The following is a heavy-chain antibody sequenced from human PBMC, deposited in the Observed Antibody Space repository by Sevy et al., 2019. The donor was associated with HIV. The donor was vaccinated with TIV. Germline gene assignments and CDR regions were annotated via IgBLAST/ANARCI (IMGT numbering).Heavy chain of an antibody. CDR1: GFTFNSHG. D-gene: IGHD2-15*01. Sequence: GGSLRLSCAASGFTFNSHGFHWVRQAPGKGLEWVALISNDGRIKYYADSVKGRFIISRDDARNTLYLQMSGLRAEDTAVYYCAREGGHTAAWSPGNFWGQGTLVTVSS. V-gene: IGHV3-30*15. J-gene: IGHJ4*02. CDR3: AREGGHTAAWSPGNF. CDR2: ISNDGRIK.